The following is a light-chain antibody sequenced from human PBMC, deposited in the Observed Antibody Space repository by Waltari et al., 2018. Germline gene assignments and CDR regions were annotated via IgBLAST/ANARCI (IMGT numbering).Light chain of an antibody. CDR2: GAS. Sequence: EIVMTQSPATLSVSPGERATLSCRASQSVSSNLVWYQQKRGQAPRLLIYGASTRATGIPARFSGSGSGTEFTLTISSLQSEDFAVYYCQQYNDWPQTFGQGTKVEIK. J-gene: IGKJ1*01. CDR1: QSVSSN. V-gene: IGKV3D-15*01. CDR3: QQYNDWPQT.